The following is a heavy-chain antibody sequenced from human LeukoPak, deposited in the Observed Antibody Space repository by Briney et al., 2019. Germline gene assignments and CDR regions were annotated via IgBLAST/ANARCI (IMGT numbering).Heavy chain of an antibody. CDR2: INWNGGST. D-gene: IGHD2/OR15-2a*01. CDR3: ARVPPRVVPFSYYYYYYMDV. V-gene: IGHV3-20*04. CDR1: GFTFDDYG. Sequence: GGSLRLSCAASGFTFDDYGMSWVRQAPGKGLEWVSGINWNGGSTGYADSVKGRFTISRDNAKNSLYLQMNSLRAEDTALYYCARVPPRVVPFSYYYYYYMDVWGKGTTVTVSS. J-gene: IGHJ6*03.